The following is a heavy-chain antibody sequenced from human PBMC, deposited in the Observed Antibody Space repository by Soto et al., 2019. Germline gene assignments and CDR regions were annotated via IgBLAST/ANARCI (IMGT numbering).Heavy chain of an antibody. CDR2: ISSSSSYI. D-gene: IGHD1-26*01. CDR1: GFTFSSYS. J-gene: IGHJ6*03. Sequence: GGSLRLSCAASGFTFSSYSMNWVRQAPGKGLEWVSSISSSSSYIYYADSVKGRFTISRDNAKNSLYLQMNSLRAEDTAVYYCARVLGYYYYYYYMDVWGKGTTVTVSS. CDR3: ARVLGYYYYYYYMDV. V-gene: IGHV3-21*01.